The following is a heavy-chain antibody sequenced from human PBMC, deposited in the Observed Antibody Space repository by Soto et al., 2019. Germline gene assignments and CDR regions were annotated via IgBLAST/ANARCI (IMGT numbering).Heavy chain of an antibody. CDR2: IIPILGIA. D-gene: IGHD2-8*01. Sequence: GASVKVSCKASGGTFSSYTISWVRQAPGQGLEWMGRIIPILGIANYAQKFQGRVTITADKSTSTAYMELSSLRSEDTAVYYCASGPLDCTNGVCYLNWFDPWGQGTLVTVSS. J-gene: IGHJ5*02. CDR3: ASGPLDCTNGVCYLNWFDP. CDR1: GGTFSSYT. V-gene: IGHV1-69*02.